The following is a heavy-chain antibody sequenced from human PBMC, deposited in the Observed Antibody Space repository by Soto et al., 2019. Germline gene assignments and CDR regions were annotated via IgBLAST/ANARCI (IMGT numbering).Heavy chain of an antibody. J-gene: IGHJ4*02. V-gene: IGHV1-18*01. D-gene: IGHD3-22*01. CDR2: ISPYNGHT. CDR3: AKDRAPNDSRGYYSILIDY. Sequence: ASVKVSCKASGYTFNNYGITWVRQAPGQGLEWMGWISPYNGHTNYAQKLQGRVTMTTDTSTSTAYMELRSLRSDDTAIYYCAKDRAPNDSRGYYSILIDYCGQGTLVTVSS. CDR1: GYTFNNYG.